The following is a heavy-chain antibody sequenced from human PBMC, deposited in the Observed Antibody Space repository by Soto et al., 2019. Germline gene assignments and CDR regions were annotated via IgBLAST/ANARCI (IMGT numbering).Heavy chain of an antibody. Sequence: QVQLVQSGAEVKKPGASVMLSCKASGYTFTSYYMHWVRQAPGQGLEWMGIINPDGGSTRYAQQFQGRVTMTRDTSTSTFYMELSSLRSEDTAVYYCAKAPRGGVIITTYSAHIDYWGQGTLVTVSS. V-gene: IGHV1-46*01. D-gene: IGHD3-3*01. J-gene: IGHJ4*02. CDR1: GYTFTSYY. CDR3: AKAPRGGVIITTYSAHIDY. CDR2: INPDGGST.